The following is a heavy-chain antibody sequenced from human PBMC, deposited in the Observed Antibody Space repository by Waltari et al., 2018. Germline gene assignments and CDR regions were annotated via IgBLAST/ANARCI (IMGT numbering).Heavy chain of an antibody. CDR3: ARDSSSDYYFDY. CDR1: GFTFSSVW. Sequence: EVQLVESGGGLVQPGGSLRLSCAASGFTFSSVWMSGVRQAPGKGLEWVANIKQYGSEKYYVDSVKGRFTISRDNAKNSLYLQMNSLRAEDTAVYYCARDSSSDYYFDYWGQGTLVTVSS. D-gene: IGHD6-6*01. CDR2: IKQYGSEK. J-gene: IGHJ4*02. V-gene: IGHV3-7*01.